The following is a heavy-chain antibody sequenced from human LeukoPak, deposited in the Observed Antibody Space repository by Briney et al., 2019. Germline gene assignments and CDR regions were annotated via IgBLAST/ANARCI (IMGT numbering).Heavy chain of an antibody. V-gene: IGHV3-30*02. D-gene: IGHD6-6*01. CDR3: AKDFSMVQYSSSY. CDR2: IRYDGSNK. J-gene: IGHJ4*02. Sequence: PGGSLRLSCAASGFTFSSYGMHWVRQAPGKGLEWVAFIRYDGSNKYYADSVKGRFTISRDNSKNMLYLQMNSLRAEDTAVYYCAKDFSMVQYSSSYWGQGTLVTVSS. CDR1: GFTFSSYG.